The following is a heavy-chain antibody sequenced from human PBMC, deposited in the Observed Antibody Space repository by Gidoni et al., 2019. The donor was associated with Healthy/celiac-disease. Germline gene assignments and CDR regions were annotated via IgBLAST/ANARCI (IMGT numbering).Heavy chain of an antibody. CDR3: ARATVGAVAGTSFNRHFDGMDV. CDR1: GCHSRSLG. J-gene: IGHJ6*02. V-gene: IGHV3-33*01. CDR2: ICYYGSTK. Sequence: QMPQVESGGGVEQPRGSMVLSCAAPGCHSRSLGMLRVGQAPVKGLEWVAVICYYGSTKDDADAVKGRFTISRDNSKNTLYLQMNSLRAEDTAVYYCARATVGAVAGTSFNRHFDGMDVWGQGTTVTVSS. D-gene: IGHD6-19*01.